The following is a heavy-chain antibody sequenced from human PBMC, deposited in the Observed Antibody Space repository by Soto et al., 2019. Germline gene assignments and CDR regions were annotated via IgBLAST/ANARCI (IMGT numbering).Heavy chain of an antibody. J-gene: IGHJ6*02. CDR1: GGTFNNYP. V-gene: IGHV1-69*01. D-gene: IGHD5-12*01. CDR2: SIPIFGTA. Sequence: QVQLVQSGAEVKKPGSSVKVSCKASGGTFNNYPITWVRQAPGQGLEWMGGSIPIFGTANYAQKFQGRGTITVDESTSTAYMELSSLRSEDTAVYYCARGRGYSGDDHYYYFDMDVWGQGTTVTVSS. CDR3: ARGRGYSGDDHYYYFDMDV.